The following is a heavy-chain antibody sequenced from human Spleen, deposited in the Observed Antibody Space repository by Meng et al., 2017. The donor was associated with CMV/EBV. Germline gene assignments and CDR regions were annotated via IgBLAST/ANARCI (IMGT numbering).Heavy chain of an antibody. V-gene: IGHV3-23*03. D-gene: IGHD3-9*01. J-gene: IGHJ5*02. CDR1: GFTFSSYA. CDR2: IYSGGSST. CDR3: AKVASLISLRYSLGWFDP. Sequence: GESLKISCAASGFTFSSYAMSWVRQAPGKGLEWVSVIYSGGSSTYYADSVKGRFTISRDNSKNTLYLQMNSLRAEDTAVYYRAKVASLISLRYSLGWFDPWGQGTLVTVSS.